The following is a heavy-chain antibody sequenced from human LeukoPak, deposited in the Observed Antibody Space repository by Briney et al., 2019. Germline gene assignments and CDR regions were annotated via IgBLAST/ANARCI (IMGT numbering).Heavy chain of an antibody. J-gene: IGHJ4*02. V-gene: IGHV1-69*05. CDR3: ASLTLSSSSFDY. CDR2: IVPIFGTA. D-gene: IGHD6-13*01. CDR1: GGTFSSYA. Sequence: GSSVKVSCKASGGTFSSYAISWVRQAPGQGLEWMGRIVPIFGTANYAQKFQGRVTITTDESTSTAYMELSSLRSEDTAVYYCASLTLSSSSFDYWGQGTLVTVSS.